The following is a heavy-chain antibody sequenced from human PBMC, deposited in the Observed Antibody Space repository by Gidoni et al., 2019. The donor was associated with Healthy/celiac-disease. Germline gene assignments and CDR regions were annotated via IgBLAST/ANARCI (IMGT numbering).Heavy chain of an antibody. CDR1: GGSFSGYD. CDR2: INHSGST. CDR3: ARGDSSGYYGFY. Sequence: QVQLQQWGAGLLKPSETLSLTCAVYGGSFSGYDWSWIRQPPGKGLEWIGEINHSGSTNYNPSLKSRVTISVDTSKNQFSLKLSSVTSADTAVYYCARGDSSGYYGFYWGQGTLVTVSS. J-gene: IGHJ4*02. V-gene: IGHV4-34*01. D-gene: IGHD3-22*01.